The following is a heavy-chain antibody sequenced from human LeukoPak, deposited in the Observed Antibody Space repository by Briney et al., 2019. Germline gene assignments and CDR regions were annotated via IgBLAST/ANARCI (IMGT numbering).Heavy chain of an antibody. Sequence: GGSLRLSCAASGFTFSGYGMHWVRQAPGKGLEWVAVISYDGSNKYYADSVKGRFTISRDNSKNTLYLQMNSLRAEDTAVYYCANGHYYDSSGYYDFDYWGQGTLVTVSS. V-gene: IGHV3-30*18. J-gene: IGHJ4*02. CDR1: GFTFSGYG. D-gene: IGHD3-22*01. CDR2: ISYDGSNK. CDR3: ANGHYYDSSGYYDFDY.